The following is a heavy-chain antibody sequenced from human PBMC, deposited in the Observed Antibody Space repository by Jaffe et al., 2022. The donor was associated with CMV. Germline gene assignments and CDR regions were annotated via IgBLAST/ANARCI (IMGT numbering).Heavy chain of an antibody. J-gene: IGHJ4*02. Sequence: EVQLVESGGGLVQPGGSLKLSCAASGFTFSGSAMHWVRQASGKGLEWVGRIRSKANSYATAYAASVKGRFTISRDDSKNTAYLQMNSLKTEDTAVYYCTRLSLSTGLDYWGQGTLVTVSS. CDR2: IRSKANSYAT. D-gene: IGHD3-9*01. V-gene: IGHV3-73*02. CDR3: TRLSLSTGLDY. CDR1: GFTFSGSA.